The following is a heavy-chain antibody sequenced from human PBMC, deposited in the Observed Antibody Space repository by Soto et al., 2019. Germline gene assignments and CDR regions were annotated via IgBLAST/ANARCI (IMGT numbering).Heavy chain of an antibody. J-gene: IGHJ6*02. CDR1: GFTFSSYE. Sequence: GGSLRLSCAASGFTFSSYEMNWVRQAPGKGLEWVSYISSSGSTIYYADSVKGRFTISRDNAKNSLYLQMNSLRAEDTAVYYCARAYIVATIGYYYGMDVWGQGTTVTVSS. CDR2: ISSSGSTI. CDR3: ARAYIVATIGYYYGMDV. V-gene: IGHV3-48*03. D-gene: IGHD5-12*01.